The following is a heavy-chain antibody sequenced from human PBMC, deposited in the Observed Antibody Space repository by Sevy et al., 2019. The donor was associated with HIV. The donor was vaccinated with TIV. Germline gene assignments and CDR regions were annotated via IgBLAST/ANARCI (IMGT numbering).Heavy chain of an antibody. J-gene: IGHJ3*01. CDR3: ARGGSDALDF. CDR2: IGSVGET. CDR1: GFTFSSYD. D-gene: IGHD5-12*01. Sequence: GGSLRLSCAASGFTFSSYDMHWVRHSTGKGLEWVSVIGSVGETCYADSVKGRFTISRENTKNSLYLQMNSLRAGDTAVYYCARGGSDALDFWGQGTMVTVSS. V-gene: IGHV3-13*01.